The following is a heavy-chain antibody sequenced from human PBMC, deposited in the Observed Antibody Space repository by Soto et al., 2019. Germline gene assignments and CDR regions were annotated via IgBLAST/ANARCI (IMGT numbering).Heavy chain of an antibody. CDR1: GFTFSTYA. Sequence: GGSLRLSCGASGFTFSTYAMSWVRQAPGKGLEWVSAISGRDGSTYYADSVRGRFTISRDNSRNTLFLQMDSLRAEDSAVYFCTTATGSFATSISYLDYWGQGSLVTVSS. V-gene: IGHV3-23*01. CDR3: TTATGSFATSISYLDY. CDR2: ISGRDGST. J-gene: IGHJ4*02. D-gene: IGHD3-9*01.